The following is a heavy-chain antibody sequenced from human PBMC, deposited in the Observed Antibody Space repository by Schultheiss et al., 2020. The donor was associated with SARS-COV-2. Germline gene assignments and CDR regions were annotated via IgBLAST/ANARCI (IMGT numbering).Heavy chain of an antibody. Sequence: ASVKVSCRASGYTFTSYGISWVRQAPGQGLEWMGGIIPIFGTANYAQKFQGRVTMTTDTSTSTAYMELRSLRSDDTAVYYCARNGAARDSSGHYYGYWGQGTLVTVSS. CDR3: ARNGAARDSSGHYYGY. J-gene: IGHJ4*02. V-gene: IGHV1-18*01. CDR2: IIPIFGTA. D-gene: IGHD3-22*01. CDR1: GYTFTSYG.